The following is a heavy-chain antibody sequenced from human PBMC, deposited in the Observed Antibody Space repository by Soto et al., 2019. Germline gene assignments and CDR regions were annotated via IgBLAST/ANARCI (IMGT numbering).Heavy chain of an antibody. V-gene: IGHV4-30-2*01. D-gene: IGHD1-1*01. J-gene: IGHJ2*01. Sequence: QLQLQESGSGLVKPSQTLSLTCDVSGGSITSSGYSWSWIRQPPGKGLEWIGYIYHSGSTNYNPSLKSRVTMSVDTSKNQFSLKLSSVTAADTAVYYCARRSGIPYWYFDLWGRGTLVTVSS. CDR1: GGSITSSGYS. CDR2: IYHSGST. CDR3: ARRSGIPYWYFDL.